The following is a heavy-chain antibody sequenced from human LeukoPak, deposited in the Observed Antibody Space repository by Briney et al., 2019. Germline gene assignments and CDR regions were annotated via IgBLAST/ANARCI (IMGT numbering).Heavy chain of an antibody. Sequence: GGSLRLSCAASGFTFSNYAMNWVRQAPGKGLEWVSSISSSSSYIYYADSVKGRFTISRDNAKNSLYLQMNSLRAEDTAVYYCARVFPYCSSTSCYGASYYYYGMDVWGQGTTVTVSS. D-gene: IGHD2-2*01. CDR2: ISSSSSYI. V-gene: IGHV3-21*01. CDR3: ARVFPYCSSTSCYGASYYYYGMDV. J-gene: IGHJ6*02. CDR1: GFTFSNYA.